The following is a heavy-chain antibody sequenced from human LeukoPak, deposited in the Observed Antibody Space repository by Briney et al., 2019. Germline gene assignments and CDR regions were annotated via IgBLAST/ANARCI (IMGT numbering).Heavy chain of an antibody. D-gene: IGHD3-3*01. V-gene: IGHV3-21*01. CDR1: GFTFSSYS. CDR3: ARDLNDFWSGSPAFVY. J-gene: IGHJ4*02. Sequence: GGSLRLSCAASGFTFSSYSMSWVRQAPGKGLEWVSSIISSSSYIYYADSVEGRFTISRDNAKNSLYLQINSLRAEDTAVYYCARDLNDFWSGSPAFVYWGQGTLVTVSS. CDR2: IISSSSYI.